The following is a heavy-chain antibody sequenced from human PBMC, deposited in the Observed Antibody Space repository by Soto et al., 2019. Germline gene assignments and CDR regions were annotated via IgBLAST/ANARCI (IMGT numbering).Heavy chain of an antibody. CDR3: MLGSGWKDFDY. J-gene: IGHJ4*02. CDR2: IYYSGST. CDR1: GGSISSSSYY. Sequence: SETLSLTCTVSGGSISSSSYYWGWIRQPPGKGLEWIGSIYYSGSTYYNPSLKSRVTISVDTSKNQFSLKLSSVTAEDTAVYYCMLGSGWKDFDYWGQGTLVTVSS. D-gene: IGHD3-22*01. V-gene: IGHV4-39*01.